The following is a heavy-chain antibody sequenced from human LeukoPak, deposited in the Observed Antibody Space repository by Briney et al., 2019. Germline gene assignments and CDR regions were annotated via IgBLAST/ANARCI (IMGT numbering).Heavy chain of an antibody. CDR3: AKASSSSYYYGMDV. D-gene: IGHD6-13*01. J-gene: IGHJ6*02. Sequence: PGASLRLSCAASGFTFSSYAMSCVRQAPGKGLEWVSAISGSGGSTYYADSVKGRFTISRDNSKNTLYLQMNSLRAEDTAVYYCAKASSSSYYYGMDVWGQGTTVTVSS. CDR1: GFTFSSYA. CDR2: ISGSGGST. V-gene: IGHV3-23*01.